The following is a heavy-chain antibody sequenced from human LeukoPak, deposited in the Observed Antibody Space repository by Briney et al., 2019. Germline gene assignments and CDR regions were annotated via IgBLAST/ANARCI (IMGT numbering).Heavy chain of an antibody. CDR3: ARDGSRYCSGGSCFVVRGYFDY. Sequence: SQTLSLTCAISGDSVSSNSAAWNWIRQSPSRGLEWLGRTYYRSKWYNDYAVSVKSRITINPDTSKNQFSLQLSSVTAADTAVYYCARDGSRYCSGGSCFVVRGYFDYWGQGTLVTVSS. CDR2: TYYRSKWYN. V-gene: IGHV6-1*01. CDR1: GDSVSSNSAA. J-gene: IGHJ4*02. D-gene: IGHD2-15*01.